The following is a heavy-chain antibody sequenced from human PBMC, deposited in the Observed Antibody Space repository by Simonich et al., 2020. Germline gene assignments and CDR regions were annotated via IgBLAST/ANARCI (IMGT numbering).Heavy chain of an antibody. CDR1: GFTFSSYA. V-gene: IGHV3-30*07. D-gene: IGHD2-15*01. CDR3: AREGLLLDAFDI. J-gene: IGHJ3*02. Sequence: QVQLVESGGGVVQPGRSLRLSCAASGFTFSSYAMHWVRQAPGKGQEWVAVISYDGRKKYYADSVKGRFTIARDNSKNTLYLQMNSLRAEDTAVYYCAREGLLLDAFDIWGQGTMVTVSS. CDR2: ISYDGRKK.